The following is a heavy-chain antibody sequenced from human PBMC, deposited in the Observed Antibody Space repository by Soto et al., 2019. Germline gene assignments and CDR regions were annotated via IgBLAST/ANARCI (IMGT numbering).Heavy chain of an antibody. CDR3: ATGFLGLCTGGNCPLDW. D-gene: IGHD2-15*01. Sequence: QVQLVESGGGVVQPERSLRLSCAASGFTFSRQAMHWVRQAPGRGLEWVAVIWYHGVDKYYADSVKGRFTISRDNSQNTVYLQMNSLRGEDTAVYYCATGFLGLCTGGNCPLDWWGQGRLVTVSS. V-gene: IGHV3-33*01. CDR1: GFTFSRQA. J-gene: IGHJ4*02. CDR2: IWYHGVDK.